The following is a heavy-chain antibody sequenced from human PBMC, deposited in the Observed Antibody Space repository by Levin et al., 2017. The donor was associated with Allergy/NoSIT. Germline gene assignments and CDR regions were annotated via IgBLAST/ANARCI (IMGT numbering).Heavy chain of an antibody. Sequence: PGGSLRLSCAASGFTFSTFWMTWVRQAPGKGLEWVANIKHDGSEKHYIDSVRGRFTISRDNAKNSLYLQMNNLRAEDTAVYYCARSGGLDYWGQGTLVTVSS. CDR2: IKHDGSEK. J-gene: IGHJ4*02. V-gene: IGHV3-7*01. D-gene: IGHD3-10*01. CDR3: ARSGGLDY. CDR1: GFTFSTFW.